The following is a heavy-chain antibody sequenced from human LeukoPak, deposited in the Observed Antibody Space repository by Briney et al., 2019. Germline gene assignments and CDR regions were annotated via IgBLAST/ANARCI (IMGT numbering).Heavy chain of an antibody. CDR2: ISGSSSYI. CDR1: GFTFSSYS. V-gene: IGHV3-21*01. CDR3: ARDSYSSPDY. D-gene: IGHD3-22*01. Sequence: GGSLRLSCAASGFTFSSYSMNWVRQAPGKGLEWVSSISGSSSYIYYADSVKGRFTISRHNAKNSLYLQMNSLRVEDTAMYYCARDSYSSPDYWGQGTLVTVSS. J-gene: IGHJ4*02.